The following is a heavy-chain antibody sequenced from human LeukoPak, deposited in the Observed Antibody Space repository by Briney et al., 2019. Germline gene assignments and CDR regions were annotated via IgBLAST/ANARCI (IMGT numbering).Heavy chain of an antibody. J-gene: IGHJ5*02. CDR2: IYYSGST. Sequence: SETLSLTCTVSGGSISSYYWSWIRQPPGKGLEWIGYIYYSGSTNYNPSLKSRVTISVDTSKNQFSLKLSSVTAADTAVYYCARGGNWKNNWFDPWGQGTLVTVSS. D-gene: IGHD1-1*01. V-gene: IGHV4-59*01. CDR3: ARGGNWKNNWFDP. CDR1: GGSISSYY.